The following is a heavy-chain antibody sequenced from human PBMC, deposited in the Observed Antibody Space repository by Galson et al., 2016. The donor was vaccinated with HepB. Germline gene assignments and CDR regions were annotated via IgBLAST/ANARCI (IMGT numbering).Heavy chain of an antibody. J-gene: IGHJ6*03. CDR1: GGSISFSSYY. Sequence: LSLTCTVSGGSISFSSYYWAWIRQPPGKGLEWIGSIYYSGTTYYKPSLTSRGTISVDTSKTQFSLKLSSVTAADTAVYYCARHGGYRYENYYMDVWGKGTTVTVSS. D-gene: IGHD5-18*01. V-gene: IGHV4-39*01. CDR2: IYYSGTT. CDR3: ARHGGYRYENYYMDV.